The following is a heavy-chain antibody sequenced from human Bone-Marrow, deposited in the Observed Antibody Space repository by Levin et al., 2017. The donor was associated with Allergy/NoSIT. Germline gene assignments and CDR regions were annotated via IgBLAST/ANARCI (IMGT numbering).Heavy chain of an antibody. CDR2: KYPTGRT. V-gene: IGHV4-30-2*01. Sequence: SQTLSLTCAVSGDSISSAGYSWGWIRQPPGKGLEWIGYKYPTGRTYYNSSLTSRVTISVDRSKSHFSLEINSVTAADTAVYYCARATGWYYFDYWGQGILVTVSS. CDR3: ARATGWYYFDY. D-gene: IGHD6-19*01. J-gene: IGHJ4*02. CDR1: GDSISSAGYS.